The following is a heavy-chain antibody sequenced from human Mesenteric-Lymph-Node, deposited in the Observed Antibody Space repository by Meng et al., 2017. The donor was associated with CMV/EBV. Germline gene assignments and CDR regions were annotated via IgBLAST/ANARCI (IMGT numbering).Heavy chain of an antibody. V-gene: IGHV5-51*01. CDR1: GYIFINYG. CDR2: IYPRDSDT. D-gene: IGHD3-10*01. CDR3: ARPEKGRYGSGSYPADY. J-gene: IGHJ4*02. Sequence: GGSLRLSCKASGYIFINYGIGWVRQMPGKGLEWMGFIYPRDSDTRYSPSFQGQVTISADKSITTAYLQWSSLKASDTAMYYCARPEKGRYGSGSYPADYWGQGTLVTVSS.